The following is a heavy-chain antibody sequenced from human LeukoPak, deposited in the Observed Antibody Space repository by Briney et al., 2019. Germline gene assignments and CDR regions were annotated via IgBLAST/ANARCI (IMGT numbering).Heavy chain of an antibody. D-gene: IGHD3-10*01. J-gene: IGHJ3*02. CDR1: GITLSSYD. Sequence: GGSLRLSCAASGITLSSYDMHWVRQAPGKALEWVAVISYDGSNKDYADSVKGRFTISRDNSKNTLDLQMNSLRAEDTAVYYCAKDRGVWDFDIWGQGTMVTVSS. V-gene: IGHV3-30-3*01. CDR3: AKDRGVWDFDI. CDR2: ISYDGSNK.